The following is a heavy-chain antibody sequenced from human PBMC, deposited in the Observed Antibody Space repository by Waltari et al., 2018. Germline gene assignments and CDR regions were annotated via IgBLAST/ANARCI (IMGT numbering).Heavy chain of an antibody. D-gene: IGHD1-26*01. CDR1: GYSFTTYV. J-gene: IGHJ4*01. CDR3: ATSYSWNGLEY. CDR2: LSPFSGQT. Sequence: QIHLVQSGPETQKPGASVQVSCKTSGYSFTTYVISWVRQAQGQGLEWVGWLSPFSGQTHYAQKFQDRVAMTADTAAATAYMELKSLRSDDTAFYYCATSYSWNGLEYWGHGTLVTVFS. V-gene: IGHV1-18*01.